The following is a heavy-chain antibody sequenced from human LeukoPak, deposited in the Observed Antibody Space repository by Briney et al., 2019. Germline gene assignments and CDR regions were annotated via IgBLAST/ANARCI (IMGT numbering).Heavy chain of an antibody. Sequence: GGSLRLSCAASGFTFSSYGMHWVRQAPGKGLEWVAVISYDGGNKYYADSVKGRFTISRDNSKNTLYLQMNSLRAEDTAVYYCAKGSGYSSGWYFDYWGQGTLVTVSS. J-gene: IGHJ4*02. CDR3: AKGSGYSSGWYFDY. V-gene: IGHV3-30*18. CDR1: GFTFSSYG. CDR2: ISYDGGNK. D-gene: IGHD6-19*01.